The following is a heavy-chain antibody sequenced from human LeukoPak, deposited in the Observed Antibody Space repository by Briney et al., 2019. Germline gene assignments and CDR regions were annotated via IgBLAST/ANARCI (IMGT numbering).Heavy chain of an antibody. V-gene: IGHV1-69*06. Sequence: ASVKVSCKASGGTFSSYAISWVRQAPGQGLEWMGGIIPIFGTANYAQKFQGRVTITADKSTSTAYMELSSLRSEDTAVHYCARGSYCSGGSCYFGLTYWYFDLWGRGTLVTVSS. D-gene: IGHD2-15*01. CDR2: IIPIFGTA. CDR1: GGTFSSYA. CDR3: ARGSYCSGGSCYFGLTYWYFDL. J-gene: IGHJ2*01.